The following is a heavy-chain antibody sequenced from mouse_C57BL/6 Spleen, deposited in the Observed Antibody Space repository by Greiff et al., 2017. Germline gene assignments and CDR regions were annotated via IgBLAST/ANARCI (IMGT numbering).Heavy chain of an antibody. J-gene: IGHJ1*03. CDR1: GYTFTSYW. D-gene: IGHD1-1*01. Sequence: QVQLQQPGAELVRPGTSVKLSCKASGYTFTSYWMHWVKQRPGQGLEWIGVIDPSDSYTNYNQKFKGKATLTVDTSSSTAYMQLSSLTYEDSAVYYCAANYGSSYGYFDVWGTGTTVTVSS. V-gene: IGHV1-59*01. CDR2: IDPSDSYT. CDR3: AANYGSSYGYFDV.